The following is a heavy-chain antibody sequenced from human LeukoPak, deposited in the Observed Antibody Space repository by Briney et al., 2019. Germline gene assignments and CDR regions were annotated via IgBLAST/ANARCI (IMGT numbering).Heavy chain of an antibody. J-gene: IGHJ4*02. D-gene: IGHD1-1*01. CDR1: GFTFRDYF. CDR3: AKASWVSNADAVL. CDR2: TNTAGNTI. V-gene: IGHV3-11*01. Sequence: GGSLRLSCAASGFTFRDYFMSWIRQAPGKGLEWVAYTNTAGNTIYYADSAKGRFTLSRDESRNMVFLQLHSLRVEDTAVYFCAKASWVSNADAVLWGQGTLVTVSS.